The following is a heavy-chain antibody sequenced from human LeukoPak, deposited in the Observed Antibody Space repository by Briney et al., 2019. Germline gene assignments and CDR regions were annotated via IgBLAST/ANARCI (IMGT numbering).Heavy chain of an antibody. V-gene: IGHV3-11*01. D-gene: IGHD5-12*01. CDR3: ASDIVATSGDF. CDR1: GFTFSDYY. Sequence: GGSLRLCCAASGFTFSDYYMSWIRQAPGKGLEWVAYITSSGDDIYYADSVKGRFTISRDNAKNALFLRMNSLRVEDTATYYCASDIVATSGDFWGQGTLVSVSS. CDR2: ITSSGDDI. J-gene: IGHJ4*02.